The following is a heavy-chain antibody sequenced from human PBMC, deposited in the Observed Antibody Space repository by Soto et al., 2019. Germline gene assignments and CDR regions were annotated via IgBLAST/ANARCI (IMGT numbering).Heavy chain of an antibody. J-gene: IGHJ4*02. Sequence: GGSLRLSCAASGFSFSNYGMIWVRQAPGKGLEWVSFITSESSYIYYEDSLRGRFTITRDNAKNSLYLQMNSLRVDDTAVNYCARVDGFTYPNDYWGQGTLVTVSS. D-gene: IGHD5-18*01. CDR1: GFSFSNYG. CDR2: ITSESSYI. CDR3: ARVDGFTYPNDY. V-gene: IGHV3-21*01.